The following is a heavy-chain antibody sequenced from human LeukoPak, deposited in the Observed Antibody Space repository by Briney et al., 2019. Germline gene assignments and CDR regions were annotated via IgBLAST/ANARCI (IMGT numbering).Heavy chain of an antibody. CDR3: AKAGTAMAADY. CDR1: GFTFSSYS. D-gene: IGHD5-18*01. J-gene: IGHJ4*02. V-gene: IGHV3-21*01. CDR2: ISSSNSYI. Sequence: PGGSLRLSCAASGFTFSSYSMNWVRQAPGKGLEWVSSISSSNSYIYYADSVKGRFTISRDNAKNTLYLQMNSLRAEDTAVCYCAKAGTAMAADYWGQGTLVTVSS.